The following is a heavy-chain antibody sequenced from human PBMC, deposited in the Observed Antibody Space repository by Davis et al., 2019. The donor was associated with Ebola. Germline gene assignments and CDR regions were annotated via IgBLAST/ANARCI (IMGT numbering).Heavy chain of an antibody. CDR1: GYTFTGYY. D-gene: IGHD2-15*01. J-gene: IGHJ5*02. CDR3: ARDRVVVVVADGYTWFDP. CDR2: INPNSGGT. Sequence: ASVKVSCKASGYTFTGYYMHWVRQAPGQGLEWMGWINPNSGGTNYAQKFQGRVTITRDTSASTAYMELSSLRSEDTAVYYCARDRVVVVVADGYTWFDPWGQGTLVTVSS. V-gene: IGHV1-2*02.